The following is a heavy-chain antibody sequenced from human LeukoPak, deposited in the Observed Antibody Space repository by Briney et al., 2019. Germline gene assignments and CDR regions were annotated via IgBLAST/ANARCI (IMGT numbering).Heavy chain of an antibody. CDR2: INHSGST. Sequence: SETLSLTCAVYGGSFSGYYWSWIRQPPGKGLEWIGEINHSGSTNYNPSLKSRVTISVDTSKNQFSLKLSSVTAADTAVYYCAREGYSSSILLEDYYFDYWGQGTLVTVSS. CDR1: GGSFSGYY. J-gene: IGHJ4*02. CDR3: AREGYSSSILLEDYYFDY. D-gene: IGHD6-13*01. V-gene: IGHV4-34*01.